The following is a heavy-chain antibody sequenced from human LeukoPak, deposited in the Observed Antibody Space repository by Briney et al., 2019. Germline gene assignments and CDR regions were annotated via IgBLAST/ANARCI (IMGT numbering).Heavy chain of an antibody. Sequence: ASVKVSCKASGYTFTSYYMHWVRQAPGQGLEWMGIINPSGGSTSYAQKFQGRVTMTRDTSTSTVYMELSSLRSEDTAVYYCASDYGGNSRGYAFDIWGQGTMVTVSS. J-gene: IGHJ3*02. V-gene: IGHV1-46*01. CDR1: GYTFTSYY. D-gene: IGHD4-23*01. CDR3: ASDYGGNSRGYAFDI. CDR2: INPSGGST.